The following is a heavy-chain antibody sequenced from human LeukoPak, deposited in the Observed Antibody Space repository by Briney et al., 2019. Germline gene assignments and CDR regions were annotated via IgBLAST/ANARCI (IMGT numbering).Heavy chain of an antibody. J-gene: IGHJ3*02. V-gene: IGHV4-59*01. CDR3: ARDPMSAFDI. CDR1: GGSISSYY. Sequence: ASETLSLTCTVSGGSISSYYWSWIRQPPGKGLEWIGYIYYSGSTNYNPSLKSRVTISVDTSKNQFSLKLSSVTAADTAVYYCARDPMSAFDIWGQGTMVTVSS. CDR2: IYYSGST.